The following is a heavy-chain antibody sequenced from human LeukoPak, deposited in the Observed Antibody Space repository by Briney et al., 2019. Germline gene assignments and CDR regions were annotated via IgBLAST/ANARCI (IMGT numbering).Heavy chain of an antibody. Sequence: SETXSXXCTVSGGSISSSSYYWSWIRQPAGKGLEWIGRIYTSGSTNYNPSLKSRVTMSVDTSKNQFSLKLSSVTAADTAVYYCARRGRGGVSPYYFAYWGQGLLVTVSS. V-gene: IGHV4-61*02. D-gene: IGHD3-10*01. CDR2: IYTSGST. J-gene: IGHJ4*02. CDR3: ARRGRGGVSPYYFAY. CDR1: GGSISSSSYY.